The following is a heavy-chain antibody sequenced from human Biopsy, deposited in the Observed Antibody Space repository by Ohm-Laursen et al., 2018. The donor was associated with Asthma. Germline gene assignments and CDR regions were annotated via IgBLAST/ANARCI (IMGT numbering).Heavy chain of an antibody. D-gene: IGHD2-21*02. Sequence: SLRLSCSASGFTFSTYGMHWVRQGPGKGPEWVALISYDGRETGYVDSVKGRFTISRDNFRNTVHLQMSSLRPEDSAVYYCTRDRFYNSVTSESFYYGVDVWGQGTTVTVSS. J-gene: IGHJ6*02. CDR1: GFTFSTYG. V-gene: IGHV3-30*03. CDR2: ISYDGRET. CDR3: TRDRFYNSVTSESFYYGVDV.